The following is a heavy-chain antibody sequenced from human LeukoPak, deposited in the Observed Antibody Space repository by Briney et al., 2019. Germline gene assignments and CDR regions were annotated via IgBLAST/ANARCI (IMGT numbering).Heavy chain of an antibody. J-gene: IGHJ4*02. CDR3: ATDRRGSNDY. CDR2: MRQDGNEK. D-gene: IGHD3-10*01. Sequence: GGSLRLSCVASGFTFSSYWMTWVRQAPGKGLEWVANMRQDGNEKYYVDSVRGRFTISRDNAKNSLYLQMNSLRAEDTAVYYCATDRRGSNDYWGQGTQVTVSS. V-gene: IGHV3-7*01. CDR1: GFTFSSYW.